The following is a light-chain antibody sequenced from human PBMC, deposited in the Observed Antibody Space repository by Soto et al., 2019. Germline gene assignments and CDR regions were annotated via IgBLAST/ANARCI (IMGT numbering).Light chain of an antibody. CDR2: KAS. CDR3: QQLNTYPVT. V-gene: IGKV1-5*03. CDR1: QTISSW. Sequence: DIQMTQSPSTLSGSVGDRVTITCRASQTISSWLAWYQQKPGKAPKLLIYKASTLKSGVPSRFSGSGSGTEFTLTISSLQPDDFATYYCQQLNTYPVTFGGGTKGDIK. J-gene: IGKJ4*01.